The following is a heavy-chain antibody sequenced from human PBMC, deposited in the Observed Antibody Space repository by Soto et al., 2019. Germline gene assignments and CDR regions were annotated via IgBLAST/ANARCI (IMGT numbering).Heavy chain of an antibody. CDR1: GYTFTSYG. CDR3: ATASEWLLREYY. J-gene: IGHJ4*02. CDR2: ISAYNGNT. D-gene: IGHD3-22*01. V-gene: IGHV1-18*01. Sequence: SSVKVSCKASGYTFTSYGISWVRQAPGQGLEWMGWISAYNGNTNYAQKLQGRVTMTTDTSTSTAYMELRSLRSDDTAVYYCATASEWLLREYYWGQGTLVTVSS.